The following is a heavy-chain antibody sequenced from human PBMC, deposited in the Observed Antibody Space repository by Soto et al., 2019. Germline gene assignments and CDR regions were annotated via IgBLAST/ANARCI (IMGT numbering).Heavy chain of an antibody. Sequence: SATLSLTCTVSGGSVSSGSYYWSWFRQPPGNGLECSWHLYHSGTPNHNPSVECRVAISVDTSKNQCSLELSSATAADTAVYYCATDSLPETIFDYSGQGTLLTV. CDR2: LYHSGTP. V-gene: IGHV4-61*01. CDR3: ATDSLPETIFDY. J-gene: IGHJ4*02. CDR1: GGSVSSGSYY.